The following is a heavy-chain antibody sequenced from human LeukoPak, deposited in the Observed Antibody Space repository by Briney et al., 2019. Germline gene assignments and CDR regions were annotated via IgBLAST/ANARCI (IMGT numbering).Heavy chain of an antibody. CDR2: IKQDGSEI. CDR3: SRSLDY. V-gene: IGHV3-7*01. J-gene: IGHJ4*02. CDR1: GFTFSNYW. Sequence: GGSLRLSCAASGFTFSNYWMDWVRQAPGKGLEWVANIKQDGSEIYYVDSVKGRFTISRDNAKNSLYLQVNSLRAEDTAVYYCSRSLDYWGQGTLVTVSS.